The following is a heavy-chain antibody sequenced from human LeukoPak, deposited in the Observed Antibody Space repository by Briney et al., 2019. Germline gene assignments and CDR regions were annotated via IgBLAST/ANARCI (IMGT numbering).Heavy chain of an antibody. CDR1: GFTFSDYY. Sequence: PGGSLRLSCAASGFTFSDYYMSWIRQAPGKGLEWVANIKQDGSEKYYVDSVKGRFTISRDNSKNTLYLQMNSLRAEDTAVYYCARDRDFWSGELDVWGKGTTVTVSS. CDR3: ARDRDFWSGELDV. CDR2: IKQDGSEK. V-gene: IGHV3-7*01. D-gene: IGHD3-3*01. J-gene: IGHJ6*04.